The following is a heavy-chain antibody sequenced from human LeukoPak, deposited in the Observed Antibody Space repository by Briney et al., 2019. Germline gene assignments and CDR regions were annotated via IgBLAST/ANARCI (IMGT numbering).Heavy chain of an antibody. Sequence: PGGSLRLSCAASGFTLGNYAMHWVRQAPGKGLEWVAVIWYDGRNKFYADSLKGRFTISRDNSKNTLYLQMNSLRAEDTAVYYCARVNRGDAFDIWGQGTLVTVSS. CDR2: IWYDGRNK. D-gene: IGHD3-16*02. J-gene: IGHJ3*02. V-gene: IGHV3-30*04. CDR3: ARVNRGDAFDI. CDR1: GFTLGNYA.